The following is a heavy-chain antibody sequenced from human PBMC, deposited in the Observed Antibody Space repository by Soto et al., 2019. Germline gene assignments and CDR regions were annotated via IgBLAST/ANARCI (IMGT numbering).Heavy chain of an antibody. CDR2: ISSSGSTI. D-gene: IGHD6-13*01. J-gene: IGHJ3*02. CDR1: GFPFSSYE. V-gene: IGHV3-48*03. Sequence: GGSLRLSCAASGFPFSSYEMNWVRQAPGKGLEWVSYISSSGSTIYYADSVKGRFTISRDNAKNSLYLQMNSLRAEDTAVYYCARDPPQSWPFDIWGQGTMVTVSS. CDR3: ARDPPQSWPFDI.